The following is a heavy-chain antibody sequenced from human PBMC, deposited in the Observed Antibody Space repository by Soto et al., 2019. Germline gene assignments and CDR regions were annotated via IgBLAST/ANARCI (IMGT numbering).Heavy chain of an antibody. J-gene: IGHJ4*02. D-gene: IGHD5-12*01. Sequence: GGSLRLSCAASGFTFDDYAMHWVRQAPGKGLEWASGISWNSGSIGYADSVKGRFTISRDNAKNSLYLQMNSLRSEDTALYYCAKDMGYDLSPLGYFDYWGQGTLVTVAS. V-gene: IGHV3-9*01. CDR3: AKDMGYDLSPLGYFDY. CDR1: GFTFDDYA. CDR2: ISWNSGSI.